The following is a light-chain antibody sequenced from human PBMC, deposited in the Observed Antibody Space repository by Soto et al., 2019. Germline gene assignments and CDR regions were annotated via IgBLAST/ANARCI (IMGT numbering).Light chain of an antibody. CDR3: ASYAGSNMGV. V-gene: IGLV2-8*01. Sequence: QSALTQPPSASGSPGQSVTISCTGTSSDVGGYKFVSWYQQHPGKAPKLIIYEVTQRPSGVPDRFSASKSGDTASLTVSGLRAEYEADYYCASYAGSNMGVFGSGTKLTVL. CDR1: SSDVGGYKF. CDR2: EVT. J-gene: IGLJ1*01.